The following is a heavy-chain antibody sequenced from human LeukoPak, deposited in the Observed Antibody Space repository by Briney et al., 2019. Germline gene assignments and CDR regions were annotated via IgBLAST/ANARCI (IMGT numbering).Heavy chain of an antibody. J-gene: IGHJ3*02. Sequence: GGSLRLSCAASGFTFSSYSMNWVRQAPGKGLEWVSYISSSSSTIYYADSVKGRFTISRDNAKNSLYLQMNSLRAEDTAVYYCARDLQVVPAAWDAFDIWGQGTMVTVSS. CDR2: ISSSSSTI. D-gene: IGHD2-2*01. CDR1: GFTFSSYS. V-gene: IGHV3-48*01. CDR3: ARDLQVVPAAWDAFDI.